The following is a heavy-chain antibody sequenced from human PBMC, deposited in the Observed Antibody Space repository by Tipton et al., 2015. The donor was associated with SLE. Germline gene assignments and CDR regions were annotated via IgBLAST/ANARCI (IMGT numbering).Heavy chain of an antibody. J-gene: IGHJ3*02. D-gene: IGHD3-3*01. CDR3: ARGNYDFRGRTFDI. V-gene: IGHV4-4*08. CDR1: GGSVNTHY. CDR2: IYSSGGT. Sequence: TLSLTCSVSGGSVNTHYLNWIRQTQGKGLEWIGYIYSSGGTDYNPSLKSRLTISVETSKNQFSLKLTSVTAADTAVYYCARGNYDFRGRTFDIWGQGTMVTVSS.